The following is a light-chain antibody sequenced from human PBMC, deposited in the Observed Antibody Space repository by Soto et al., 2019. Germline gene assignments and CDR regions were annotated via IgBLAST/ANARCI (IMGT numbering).Light chain of an antibody. CDR2: EVT. V-gene: IGLV2-8*01. CDR1: SSDIGGYHY. Sequence: QSALTQPPSASGSLGHSVTISCTGTSSDIGGYHYVSWYQQHPGRAPKLLISEVTKRPSGVPARFSGPKSGNTASLTVSGLRAEGEADYYCSSYAGSNNLIFGGGTKLTVL. J-gene: IGLJ2*01. CDR3: SSYAGSNNLI.